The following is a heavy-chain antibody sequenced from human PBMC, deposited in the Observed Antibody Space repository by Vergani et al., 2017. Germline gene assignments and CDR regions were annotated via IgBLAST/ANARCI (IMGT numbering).Heavy chain of an antibody. V-gene: IGHV3-23*01. Sequence: EVQLQESGGGLVKPGGSLRVSCAASGFSFSTYSINWVRQAPGKGLEWVSTISSDGGSTYYADSVKGRFTISRDNSKNTLSLQMNSLTAEDTAIYYCAGPQGTSAYYYGGFDYWGQGILVTVSS. D-gene: IGHD3-22*01. CDR2: ISSDGGST. CDR1: GFSFSTYS. CDR3: AGPQGTSAYYYGGFDY. J-gene: IGHJ4*02.